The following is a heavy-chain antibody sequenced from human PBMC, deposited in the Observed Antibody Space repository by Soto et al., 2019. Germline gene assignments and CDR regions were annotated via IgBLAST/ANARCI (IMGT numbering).Heavy chain of an antibody. J-gene: IGHJ2*01. CDR2: ISSSSSYI. V-gene: IGHV3-21*01. D-gene: IGHD2-15*01. CDR1: GFTFSSYS. Sequence: EVQLVESGGGLVKPGGSLRLSCAASGFTFSSYSMNWVRQAPGKGLEWVSSISSSSSYIYYADSVKGRFTISRDNAKNSLYLQKNSLRAEDTAVYYCARLNMLLLTLDWYFDLWGRGTLVTVSS. CDR3: ARLNMLLLTLDWYFDL.